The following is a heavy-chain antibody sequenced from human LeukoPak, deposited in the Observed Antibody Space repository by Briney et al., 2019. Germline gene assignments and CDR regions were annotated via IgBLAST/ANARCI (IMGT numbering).Heavy chain of an antibody. CDR2: ISFAGSNK. Sequence: GRSLRLSCAAAGFTFSSYTLHWVRQAPGKGLEWVAVISFAGSNKYYADSVKGRFTISRDNSKNTLYLQMNSLRAEDTAVYYCARDAFNCNYVDYWGQGTLVTVSS. V-gene: IGHV3-30-3*01. D-gene: IGHD1-20*01. J-gene: IGHJ4*02. CDR1: GFTFSSYT. CDR3: ARDAFNCNYVDY.